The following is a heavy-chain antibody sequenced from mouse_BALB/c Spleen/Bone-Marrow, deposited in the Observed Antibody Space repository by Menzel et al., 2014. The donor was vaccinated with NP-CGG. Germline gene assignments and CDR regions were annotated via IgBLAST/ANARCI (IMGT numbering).Heavy chain of an antibody. CDR3: TRDLYDGYSYYAMDY. CDR2: ISSGGSYT. V-gene: IGHV5-6-4*01. D-gene: IGHD2-3*01. Sequence: EVKVEESGGGLVKPGGSLKLSCAASGFTFXSYTMSWVRQTPEKRLEWVATISSGGSYTYYPDSVKGRFTISRDDAKNTLYLQMSSLKSEDTAMYYCTRDLYDGYSYYAMDYWGQGTSVTVSS. J-gene: IGHJ4*01. CDR1: GFTFXSYT.